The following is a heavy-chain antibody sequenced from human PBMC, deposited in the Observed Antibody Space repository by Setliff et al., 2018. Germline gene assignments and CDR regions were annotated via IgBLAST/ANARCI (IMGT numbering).Heavy chain of an antibody. CDR2: IYTDGTT. J-gene: IGHJ6*02. CDR3: AKEHVVISFVTNTHHHYGMDV. Sequence: SETLSLTCTVSGASLRSGSNYWGWFRQPAGKGLEWVGRIYTDGTTNYNPSLKSRVSITADTSMNHFSLRMTSVSAADTAVYYCAKEHVVISFVTNTHHHYGMDVWGQGTTVTVSS. V-gene: IGHV4-61*02. CDR1: GASLRSGSNY. D-gene: IGHD2-8*01.